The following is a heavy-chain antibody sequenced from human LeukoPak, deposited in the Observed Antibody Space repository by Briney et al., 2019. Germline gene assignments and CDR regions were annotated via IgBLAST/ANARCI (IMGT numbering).Heavy chain of an antibody. CDR3: ARDLAYDSSGYYFWYYYYGMDV. CDR2: ISYDGSNK. J-gene: IGHJ6*02. V-gene: IGHV3-30-3*01. Sequence: GRSLRLSCAASGFTFSSYAMHWVRQAPGKGLEWVAVISYDGSNKYYADSVKGRFTISRDNSKNTLYLQMNSLRAEGTAVYYCARDLAYDSSGYYFWYYYYGMDVWGQGTTVTVSS. D-gene: IGHD3-22*01. CDR1: GFTFSSYA.